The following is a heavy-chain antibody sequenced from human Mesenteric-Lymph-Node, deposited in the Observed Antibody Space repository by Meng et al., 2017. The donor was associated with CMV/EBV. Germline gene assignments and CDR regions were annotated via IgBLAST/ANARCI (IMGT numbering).Heavy chain of an antibody. D-gene: IGHD5-18*01. J-gene: IGHJ4*02. V-gene: IGHV3-20*04. Sequence: GGSLRLSCAASGFSFGNYGMSWVRQSPGKGLEWVSGINWNGGSTTYADSVKGRFTISRDNAKNSLYLQMNSLRAEDTAVYYCARERDTAMGTNIDYWGQGTLVTVSS. CDR1: GFSFGNYG. CDR2: INWNGGST. CDR3: ARERDTAMGTNIDY.